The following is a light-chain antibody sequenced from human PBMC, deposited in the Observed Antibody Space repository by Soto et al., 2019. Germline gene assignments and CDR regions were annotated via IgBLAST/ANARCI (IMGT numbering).Light chain of an antibody. CDR3: QQRYNWPRT. CDR2: DVS. J-gene: IGKJ1*01. CDR1: QSVSSY. Sequence: EIVLTQSPATLSLSPGERATLSCRASQSVSSYLAWYQQKPGQAPRLLIYDVSNRATGIPARFSGSGSGTDFTLTISSLEPEDFAVYYCQQRYNWPRTVGQGTKVDIK. V-gene: IGKV3-11*01.